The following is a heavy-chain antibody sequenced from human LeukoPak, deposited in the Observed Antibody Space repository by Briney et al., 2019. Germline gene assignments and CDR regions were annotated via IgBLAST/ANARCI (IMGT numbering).Heavy chain of an antibody. D-gene: IGHD2-2*01. CDR2: FYPGDSET. CDR3: ARGLVDVTGAIDYYGLDV. CDR1: GYRFTSYW. J-gene: IGHJ6*02. Sequence: GESLKISCKGSGYRFTSYWIGWVRQMPGKGLEWMGIFYPGDSETRYSPSFQGQVTMSVDKSVNTAYLQWSSLKASDTAMYYCARGLVDVTGAIDYYGLDVWGQGTTVTVSS. V-gene: IGHV5-51*01.